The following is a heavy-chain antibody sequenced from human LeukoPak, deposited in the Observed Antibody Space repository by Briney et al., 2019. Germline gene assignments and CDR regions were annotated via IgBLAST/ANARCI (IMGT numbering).Heavy chain of an antibody. Sequence: GGSLRLSCAASGFTFSDYGMHWVRQAPGKGLEWVAFIRHDADKENYADSVKGRFTISGDNSKNTLFLHMHSLRVEDTSVYYCARDYSSSSDYWGQGTLVTVSS. V-gene: IGHV3-30*02. J-gene: IGHJ4*02. CDR3: ARDYSSSSDY. CDR1: GFTFSDYG. D-gene: IGHD6-6*01. CDR2: IRHDADKE.